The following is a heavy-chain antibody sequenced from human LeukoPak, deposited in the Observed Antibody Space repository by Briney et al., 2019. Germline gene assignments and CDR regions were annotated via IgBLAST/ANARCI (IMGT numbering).Heavy chain of an antibody. D-gene: IGHD3-22*01. V-gene: IGHV3-23*01. CDR1: GFTFSSYA. CDR2: ISGSGGST. J-gene: IGHJ4*02. Sequence: PGGSLRLSCAASGFTFSSYAMSRVRQAPGKGLEWVSAISGSGGSTYYADSVKGRFTISRDNSKNTLYLQMNSLRAEDTAVYYCARHITMIVVVNFDYWGQGTLVTVSS. CDR3: ARHITMIVVVNFDY.